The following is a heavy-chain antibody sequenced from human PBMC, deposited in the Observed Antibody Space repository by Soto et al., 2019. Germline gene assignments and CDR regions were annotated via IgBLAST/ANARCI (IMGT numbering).Heavy chain of an antibody. CDR2: IYYSGST. CDR3: ARAVPDIVATTPFDY. Sequence: SETLSLTCTVSGGSISSGGYYWSWIRQHPGKGLEWIGYIYYSGSTYYNPSLKSRVTISVDTSKNQFSLKLSSVTAADTAVYYCARAVPDIVATTPFDYWGQGTLVTVSS. V-gene: IGHV4-31*03. CDR1: GGSISSGGYY. J-gene: IGHJ4*02. D-gene: IGHD5-12*01.